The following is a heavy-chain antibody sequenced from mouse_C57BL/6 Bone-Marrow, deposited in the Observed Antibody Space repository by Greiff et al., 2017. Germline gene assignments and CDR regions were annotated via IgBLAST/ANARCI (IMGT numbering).Heavy chain of an antibody. J-gene: IGHJ2*01. CDR3: AGDYYGSRWGY. CDR1: GYTFTSYW. V-gene: IGHV1-69*01. CDR2: IDPSDSYT. D-gene: IGHD1-1*01. Sequence: QVQLQQPGAELVMPGASVKLSCKASGYTFTSYWMHWVQQRPGQGLEWIGEIDPSDSYTNYNQKFKGKSTFTVDKSSSSAYMQLSRLTSEDSAFYYCAGDYYGSRWGYWGQGTTLTVSS.